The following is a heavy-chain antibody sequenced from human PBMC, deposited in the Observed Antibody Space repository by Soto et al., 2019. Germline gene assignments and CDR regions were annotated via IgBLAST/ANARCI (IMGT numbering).Heavy chain of an antibody. J-gene: IGHJ2*01. Sequence: EVQLLESGGGLVQPGGSLRLSCAASGFTFSSYAMSWVRQAPGKGLEWVSAISGSGGSTYYADSVKGRFTISRDNSKNTLYLQMNSLRAEDTAVYYCAKHQLRLGELSLSWYFDLWGRGTLVTVS. CDR2: ISGSGGST. D-gene: IGHD3-16*02. CDR3: AKHQLRLGELSLSWYFDL. V-gene: IGHV3-23*01. CDR1: GFTFSSYA.